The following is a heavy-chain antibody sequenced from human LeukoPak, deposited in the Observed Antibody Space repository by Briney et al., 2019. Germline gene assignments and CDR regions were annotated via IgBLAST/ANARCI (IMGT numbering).Heavy chain of an antibody. V-gene: IGHV1-2*02. J-gene: IGHJ4*02. CDR1: GYTFTGYY. D-gene: IGHD1-26*01. Sequence: VASVKVSCKASGYTFTGYYIHWVRQAPGQGLEWMGWINPNSGGTNYAQKFQGRVTMTRDTSISTAYMELSRLRSDDTAVYYCARDPEWGAATAGGYWGQGTLVTVSS. CDR3: ARDPEWGAATAGGY. CDR2: INPNSGGT.